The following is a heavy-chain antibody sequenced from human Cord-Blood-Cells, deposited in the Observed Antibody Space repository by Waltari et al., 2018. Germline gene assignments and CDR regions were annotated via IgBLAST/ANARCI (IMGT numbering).Heavy chain of an antibody. CDR2: IYHSGST. D-gene: IGHD3-22*01. J-gene: IGHJ1*01. CDR3: ARDIYDSSGYYFQH. CDR1: GYSISSGYY. V-gene: IGHV4-38-2*02. Sequence: QVQLQESGPGLVKPSETLSLTCAVSGYSISSGYYWGWIRQPPGKGVEWIGSIYHSGSTYYNPSLKVRVTISVDTSKNQFSLKLSSVTAADTAVYYCARDIYDSSGYYFQHWGQGTLVTISS.